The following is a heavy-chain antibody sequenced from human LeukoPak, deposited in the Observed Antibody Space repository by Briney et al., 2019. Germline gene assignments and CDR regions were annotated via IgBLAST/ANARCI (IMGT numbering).Heavy chain of an antibody. V-gene: IGHV4-39*01. CDR3: AICYGANEGSFDY. D-gene: IGHD4-17*01. CDR2: IYYSGST. J-gene: IGHJ4*02. Sequence: SETLSLTCTVSGGSISSSSYYWGWIRQPPGKGLEWIGSIYYSGSTYYNPSLKSRVTISVDTSKNQLSLKLSSVTAADTAVYYCAICYGANEGSFDYWGQGTLVTVSS. CDR1: GGSISSSSYY.